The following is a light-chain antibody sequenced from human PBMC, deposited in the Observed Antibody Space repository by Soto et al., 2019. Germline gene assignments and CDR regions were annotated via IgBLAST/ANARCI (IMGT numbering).Light chain of an antibody. Sequence: QSVLSQPPSASGTTGQRVTISCSGSISNVGSNSVDWYQHLPGTAPKLLIYRDNQRPSGVPDRCSASKSGTSAYLAISGLRSEDEAVYYCAACDDTLSGDWVFGGGTKLTVL. V-gene: IGLV1-47*01. J-gene: IGLJ3*02. CDR3: AACDDTLSGDWV. CDR1: ISNVGSNS. CDR2: RDN.